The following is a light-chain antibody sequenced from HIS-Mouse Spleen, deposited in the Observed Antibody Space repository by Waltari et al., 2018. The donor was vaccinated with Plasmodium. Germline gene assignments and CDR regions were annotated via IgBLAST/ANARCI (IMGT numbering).Light chain of an antibody. CDR1: QSISSW. Sequence: DIQITQSPSTLSASVGDRVTITCRASQSISSWLAWYQQKPGKAPKLLINKASSLESGVPSRFSGSGSGTEFTLTISSLQPDDFATYYCQQYNSYSWTFGQGTKVEIK. J-gene: IGKJ1*01. V-gene: IGKV1-5*03. CDR2: KAS. CDR3: QQYNSYSWT.